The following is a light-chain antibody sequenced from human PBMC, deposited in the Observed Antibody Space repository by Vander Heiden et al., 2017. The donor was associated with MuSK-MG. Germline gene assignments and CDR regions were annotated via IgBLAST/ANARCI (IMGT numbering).Light chain of an antibody. J-gene: IGKJ4*01. CDR3: QQDGSSPLT. CDR1: QSVSHSY. CDR2: GAS. Sequence: EIVLTQSPGTLSLSPGERATLSCRASQSVSHSYLAWYQQKPGQAPRLLIYGASNRATGIPDRCSGSGSGTHCTLTISRLEPEDFVVYYCQQDGSSPLTFGGGTKVEIK. V-gene: IGKV3-20*01.